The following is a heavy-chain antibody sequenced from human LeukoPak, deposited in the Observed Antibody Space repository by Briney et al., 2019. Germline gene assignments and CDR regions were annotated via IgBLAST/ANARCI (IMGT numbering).Heavy chain of an antibody. J-gene: IGHJ6*03. CDR3: ARGGTRGDSNYDYYYYMDV. Sequence: AETLSLTCTVSGGSISSYYWSWIRQPAGKGLEWIGRIYTSGSTNYNRSLKSRVTMSVDTSKNQFSLKLSSVTAADTAVDYCARGGTRGDSNYDYYYYMDVWGKGTTVTVSS. V-gene: IGHV4-4*07. D-gene: IGHD4-11*01. CDR1: GGSISSYY. CDR2: IYTSGST.